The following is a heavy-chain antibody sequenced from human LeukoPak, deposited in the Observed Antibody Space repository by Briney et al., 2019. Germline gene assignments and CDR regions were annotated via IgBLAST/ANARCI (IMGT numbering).Heavy chain of an antibody. J-gene: IGHJ6*04. CDR1: GGSFSGYY. Sequence: SETLSLTCAVYGGSFSGYYWSWIRQPPGKGLEWIGEINHSGSTNYNPSLKSRVTISVDTSKNQFSLKLSSVTAADTAVYYCARIDLTMVRGAAKAGMDVWGKGTTVTVSS. D-gene: IGHD3-10*01. V-gene: IGHV4-34*01. CDR3: ARIDLTMVRGAAKAGMDV. CDR2: INHSGST.